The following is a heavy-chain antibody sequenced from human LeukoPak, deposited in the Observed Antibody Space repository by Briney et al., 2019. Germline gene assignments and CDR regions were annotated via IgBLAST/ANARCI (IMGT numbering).Heavy chain of an antibody. D-gene: IGHD3-10*01. CDR2: INPNSGGT. V-gene: IGHV1-2*02. J-gene: IGHJ5*02. Sequence: ASVKVSCKASGYTFTGYYMHWVRQAPGQGLEWMGWINPNSGGTNYARKFQGRVTMTRDTSISTAYMELSRLRSDDTAVYYCARDRDGSGSYGYWFDPWGQGTLVTVSS. CDR1: GYTFTGYY. CDR3: ARDRDGSGSYGYWFDP.